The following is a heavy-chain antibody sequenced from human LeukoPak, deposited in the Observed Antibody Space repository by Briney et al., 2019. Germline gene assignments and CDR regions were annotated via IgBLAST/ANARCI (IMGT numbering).Heavy chain of an antibody. D-gene: IGHD3-22*01. Sequence: APVKVSCKASGYTFTGYYMHWLRQAPGQGLEWMGRINPNSGGTNYAQKFQGRVTMTRDTSISTAYMELSRLRSDDTAVYYCARAYDSSGYYYAYWGQGTLVTVSS. CDR3: ARAYDSSGYYYAY. CDR1: GYTFTGYY. V-gene: IGHV1-2*06. CDR2: INPNSGGT. J-gene: IGHJ4*02.